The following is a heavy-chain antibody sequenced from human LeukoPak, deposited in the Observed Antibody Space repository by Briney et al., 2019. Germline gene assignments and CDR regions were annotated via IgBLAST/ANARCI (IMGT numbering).Heavy chain of an antibody. V-gene: IGHV4-34*01. J-gene: IGHJ4*02. CDR3: ARGVREKDY. CDR1: GGSFSGYY. CDR2: INHSGST. D-gene: IGHD1-26*01. Sequence: SETLSLTCAVYGGSFSGYYWSWIRQPPGEGLEWIGEINHSGSTNYNPSLKSRVTISVDTSKNQFSLKLSSVTAADTAVYYCARGVREKDYWGQGTLVTVSS.